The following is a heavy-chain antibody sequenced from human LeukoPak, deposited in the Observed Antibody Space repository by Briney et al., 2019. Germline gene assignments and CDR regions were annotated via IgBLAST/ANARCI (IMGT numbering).Heavy chain of an antibody. CDR3: AREADGYNSLDY. V-gene: IGHV4-59*11. J-gene: IGHJ4*02. CDR2: IYYSGST. Sequence: PSETLSLTCTVSGASISSHYWGWVRQPPGKGLEWVGYIYYSGSTNYNPSLKSRVTISVDTSKNQFSLKLSSVTAADTAVYYCAREADGYNSLDYWGQGTLVPVSS. CDR1: GASISSHY. D-gene: IGHD5-24*01.